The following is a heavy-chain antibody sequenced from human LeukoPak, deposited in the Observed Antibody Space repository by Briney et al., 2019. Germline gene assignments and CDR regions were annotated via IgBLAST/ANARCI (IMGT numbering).Heavy chain of an antibody. CDR1: GFTFSSYG. J-gene: IGHJ4*02. D-gene: IGHD2-15*01. Sequence: GGSLRLSCAASGFTFSSYGMHWVRQAPGKGLEWVAFIRYDGSNKYYADSVKGRFTISRDNSKNTLYLQMNSLRAEDTAVYYCAKDRRYCSDGSCCIFDYWGQGTLVTVSS. CDR3: AKDRRYCSDGSCCIFDY. V-gene: IGHV3-30*02. CDR2: IRYDGSNK.